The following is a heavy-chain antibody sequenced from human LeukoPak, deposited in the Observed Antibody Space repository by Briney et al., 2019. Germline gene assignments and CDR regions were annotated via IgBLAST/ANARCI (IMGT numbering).Heavy chain of an antibody. V-gene: IGHV1-18*01. Sequence: ASVKVSCKASGYTFTSYGISWVRQAPGQGLEWMGWISAYNGNTSCAQKLQGRVTMTTDTSTSTAYMELRSLRSDDTAVYYCARDPGELLAYYFDYWGQGTLVTVSS. CDR3: ARDPGELLAYYFDY. D-gene: IGHD1-26*01. CDR1: GYTFTSYG. CDR2: ISAYNGNT. J-gene: IGHJ4*02.